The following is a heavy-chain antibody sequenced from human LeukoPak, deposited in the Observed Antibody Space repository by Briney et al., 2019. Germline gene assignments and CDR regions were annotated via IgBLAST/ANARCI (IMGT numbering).Heavy chain of an antibody. CDR3: ARVIPFWSGYYEGTFDP. D-gene: IGHD3-3*01. V-gene: IGHV4-59*01. J-gene: IGHJ5*02. CDR1: GGSISSYY. Sequence: PSETLSLTCTVSGGSISSYYWSWIRQPPGKGLEWIGYIYYSGSTNYNPSLKSRVTISVDTSKNQFSLKLSSVTAADTAVYYCARVIPFWSGYYEGTFDPWGQGTLVTVSS. CDR2: IYYSGST.